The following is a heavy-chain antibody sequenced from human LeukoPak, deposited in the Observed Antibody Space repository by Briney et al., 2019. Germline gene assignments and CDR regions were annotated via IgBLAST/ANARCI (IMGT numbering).Heavy chain of an antibody. V-gene: IGHV5-51*01. J-gene: IGHJ4*02. D-gene: IGHD5-12*01. CDR3: ARRRGYSGYDFYFDFDY. Sequence: GESLKISCKGSGYSFTSYWIGWVRQMPGKGLEWMGIIYPGDSDTRYSPSFQGQVTISADKSISTAYLQWSSLKASDTAMYYCARRRGYSGYDFYFDFDYWGQGTLVTVSS. CDR1: GYSFTSYW. CDR2: IYPGDSDT.